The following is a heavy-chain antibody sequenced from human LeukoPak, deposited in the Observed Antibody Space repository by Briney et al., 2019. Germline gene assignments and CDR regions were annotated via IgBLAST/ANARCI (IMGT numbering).Heavy chain of an antibody. CDR3: ARDSDTEPDYYYGMDV. V-gene: IGHV1-3*01. CDR1: GGTFSSYA. Sequence: ASVKVSCKASGGTFSSYAISWVRQAPGQRLEWMGWINAGNGNTKYSQKFQGRVTITRDTSASTAYMELSSLRSEDTAVYYCARDSDTEPDYYYGMDVWGQGTTVTVSS. J-gene: IGHJ6*02. D-gene: IGHD5-18*01. CDR2: INAGNGNT.